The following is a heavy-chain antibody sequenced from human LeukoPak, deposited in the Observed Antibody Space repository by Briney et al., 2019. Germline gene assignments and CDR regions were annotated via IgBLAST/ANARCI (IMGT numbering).Heavy chain of an antibody. CDR2: ISKDGGST. D-gene: IGHD1-14*01. V-gene: IGHV3-74*03. CDR1: GLTFSEYW. Sequence: PGGSLRLSCAVSGLTFSEYWMHWVRQDAGKGLVWVAGISKDGGSTEYADFVKGRCTISRDNAKNTLYLQMYSLTVDDTAVYYCTSGIGTYDYWGLGAQVTVSS. CDR3: TSGIGTYDY. J-gene: IGHJ4*02.